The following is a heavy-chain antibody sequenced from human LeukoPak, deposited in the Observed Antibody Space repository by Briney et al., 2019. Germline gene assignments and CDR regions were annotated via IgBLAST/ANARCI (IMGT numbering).Heavy chain of an antibody. Sequence: PGGSLRLSCAASGFTFSRYWMHWVRQAPGKELVWASRINSDGSAITYADSVKGRFTISRDNAKNTPYLQMNSLRAEDTAVYFCVRSLLGGTDYWGQGTLVTVSS. CDR1: GFTFSRYW. CDR2: INSDGSAI. D-gene: IGHD1-26*01. J-gene: IGHJ4*02. V-gene: IGHV3-74*01. CDR3: VRSLLGGTDY.